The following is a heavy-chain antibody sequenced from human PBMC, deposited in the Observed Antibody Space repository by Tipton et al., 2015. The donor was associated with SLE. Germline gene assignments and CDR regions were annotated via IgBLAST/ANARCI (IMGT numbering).Heavy chain of an antibody. CDR3: ARFGVILDAFDI. CDR2: IYYSGST. J-gene: IGHJ3*02. D-gene: IGHD3-16*01. CDR1: GFTFGDYA. Sequence: TLSLTCTASGFTFGDYAMSWVRQAPGKGLEWIGYIYYSGSTNYNPSLKSRVTISVDTSKNQFSLKLSSVTAADTAVYYCARFGVILDAFDIWGQGTMVTVSS. V-gene: IGHV4-59*08.